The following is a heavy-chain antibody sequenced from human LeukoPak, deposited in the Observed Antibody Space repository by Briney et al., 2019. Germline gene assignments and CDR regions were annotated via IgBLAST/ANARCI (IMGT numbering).Heavy chain of an antibody. CDR2: IRYDGSNK. Sequence: GGSLRLSCAASGFTFSSYGMHWVRQAPGKGLEWVAFIRYDGSNKYYADSVKGRFTISRDNSKNTLYLQMNSLRAEDTAVYYCAKVRSITMVRGVSDYWGQGTLVTVSS. CDR1: GFTFSSYG. CDR3: AKVRSITMVRGVSDY. D-gene: IGHD3-10*01. V-gene: IGHV3-30*02. J-gene: IGHJ4*02.